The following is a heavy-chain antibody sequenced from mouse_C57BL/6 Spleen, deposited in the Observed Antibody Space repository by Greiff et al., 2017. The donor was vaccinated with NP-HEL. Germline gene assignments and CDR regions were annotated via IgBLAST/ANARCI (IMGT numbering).Heavy chain of an antibody. V-gene: IGHV14-2*01. CDR3: ARHGYYETIDV. J-gene: IGHJ1*01. D-gene: IGHD2-3*01. Sequence: VQLQQSGAELVKPGASVKLSCTASGFNIKDYYMHWVKQRPEQGLEWIGRIDPDDGETKYAAKFQGKATITADTSSNTAYLQLSSLTSEDSAVYYCARHGYYETIDVWGQGTTVTVSS. CDR2: IDPDDGET. CDR1: GFNIKDYY.